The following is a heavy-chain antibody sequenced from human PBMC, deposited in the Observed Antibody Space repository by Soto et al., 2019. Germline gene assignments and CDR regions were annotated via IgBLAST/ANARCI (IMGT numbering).Heavy chain of an antibody. J-gene: IGHJ6*02. Sequence: QVQLVESGGGVVQPGRSLRLSCAASGFTFSSYAMHWVRQAPGKGLEWVAVISYDGSNKYYADSVKGRFTISRDNSKNTLDLQMNSLRAEDTAVYYCARDGQGGYYYYYGMDVWGQGTTVTVSS. D-gene: IGHD1-26*01. CDR1: GFTFSSYA. V-gene: IGHV3-30-3*01. CDR2: ISYDGSNK. CDR3: ARDGQGGYYYYYGMDV.